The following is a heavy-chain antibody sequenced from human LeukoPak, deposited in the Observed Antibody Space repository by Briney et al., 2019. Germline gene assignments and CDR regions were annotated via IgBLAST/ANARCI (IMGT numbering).Heavy chain of an antibody. CDR2: IYYSGST. D-gene: IGHD3-10*01. CDR3: ARGSMVRGVDY. J-gene: IGHJ4*02. CDR1: GGSISSSSYY. Sequence: PSETLPLTCTVSGGSISSSSYYWGWIRQPPGKGLEWIGSIYYSGSTYYNPSLKSRITISVDTSKNQFSLKLSSVTAADTAVYYCARGSMVRGVDYWGQGTLVTVSS. V-gene: IGHV4-39*07.